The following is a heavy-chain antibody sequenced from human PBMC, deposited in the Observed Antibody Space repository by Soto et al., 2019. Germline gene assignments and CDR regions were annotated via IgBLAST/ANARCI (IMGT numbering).Heavy chain of an antibody. J-gene: IGHJ5*02. CDR3: ARAKDYYGSGSYRGVNWFDP. Sequence: TLSLTCAVSGGSISSGGYSWSWIRHPPGKGLEWIGYIYHSGSTYYNPSLKSRVTISVDRSKNQFSLKLSSVTAADTAVYYCARAKDYYGSGSYRGVNWFDPWGQGTLLTVSS. CDR2: IYHSGST. V-gene: IGHV4-30-2*01. D-gene: IGHD3-10*01. CDR1: GGSISSGGYS.